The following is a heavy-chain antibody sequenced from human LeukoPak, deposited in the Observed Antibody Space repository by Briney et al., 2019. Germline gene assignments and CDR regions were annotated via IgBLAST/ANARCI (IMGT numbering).Heavy chain of an antibody. V-gene: IGHV3-7*01. CDR3: ARLGLEVGGPNWFDP. CDR2: IKRDGSQK. Sequence: GGSLRLSCAASGFTFSSYGMHWVRQAPGKGLEWVAHIKRDGSQKYYLDSVKGRFTISRDNAKNSLYLQMNSLRVEDTAVYYCARLGLEVGGPNWFDPWGQGTLVTVSS. J-gene: IGHJ5*02. D-gene: IGHD1-1*01. CDR1: GFTFSSYG.